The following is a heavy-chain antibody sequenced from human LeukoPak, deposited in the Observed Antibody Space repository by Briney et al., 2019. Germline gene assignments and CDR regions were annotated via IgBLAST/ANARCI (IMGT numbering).Heavy chain of an antibody. J-gene: IGHJ4*02. Sequence: ASVKVSCKTSGYTFTTYALNWVRQAPGQGLEWMGWISAYNGNTNYAQKLQGRVTMTTDTSTSTAYMELRSLRSDDTAVYYCARLGLWPYYYFDYWGQGTLVTVSS. CDR1: GYTFTTYA. CDR3: ARLGLWPYYYFDY. V-gene: IGHV1-18*01. CDR2: ISAYNGNT. D-gene: IGHD5-18*01.